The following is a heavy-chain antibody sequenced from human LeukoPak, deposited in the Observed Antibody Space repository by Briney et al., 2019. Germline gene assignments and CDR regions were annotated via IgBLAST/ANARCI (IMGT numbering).Heavy chain of an antibody. CDR2: INSDGSST. CDR3: AIHCISISCHSPR. V-gene: IGHV3-74*01. CDR1: GFTFSNYW. J-gene: IGHJ4*02. D-gene: IGHD2-2*01. Sequence: GGSLRLSCAASGFTFSNYWMHWVRQAAGKGLVWVSRINSDGSSTNYADSVKGRFTISRGIAKDTLYLQMNSLRAEDTAVYYCAIHCISISCHSPRWGQGTLVTVSS.